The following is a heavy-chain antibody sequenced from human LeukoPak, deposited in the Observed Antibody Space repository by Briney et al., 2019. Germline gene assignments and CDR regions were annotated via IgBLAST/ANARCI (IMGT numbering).Heavy chain of an antibody. CDR1: GGSFSGYY. D-gene: IGHD6-13*01. CDR2: INHSGST. CDR3: ARHVAGIIDY. V-gene: IGHV4-34*01. J-gene: IGHJ4*02. Sequence: SETLSLTCAVYGGSFSGYYWSWIRQPPGKGLEWIGEINHSGSTNYNPSLKSRVTISVDTSKDQFSLKLSSVTAADTAVYYCARHVAGIIDYWSQGTLVTVSS.